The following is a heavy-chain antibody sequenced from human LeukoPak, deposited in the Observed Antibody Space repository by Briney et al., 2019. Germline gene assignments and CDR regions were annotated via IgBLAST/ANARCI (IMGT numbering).Heavy chain of an antibody. CDR1: GGSISSSGYY. V-gene: IGHV4-39*01. D-gene: IGHD5-18*01. Sequence: SETLSLTCTVSGGSISSSGYYWGWIRQPPGKGLEWIGSIYYSGSTYYNPSLKSRVTISVDTSKNQFSLKLSSVTAADTAVYYCARLSNWVQLWYTIDYWGQGTVVTVST. J-gene: IGHJ4*02. CDR2: IYYSGST. CDR3: ARLSNWVQLWYTIDY.